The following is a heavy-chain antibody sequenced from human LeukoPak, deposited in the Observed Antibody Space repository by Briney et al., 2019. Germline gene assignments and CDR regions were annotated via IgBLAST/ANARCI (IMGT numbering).Heavy chain of an antibody. Sequence: SETLSLTCTVSGDSISTYYWSWIRQSPGKGLEWIASIYYRGTTNYNPSLKSRVTISADTSKTQFSLILSSVTAADTAVYYCVSSSPRYCTGGTCYSSRGFDYWGQGALVTVSS. D-gene: IGHD2-15*01. J-gene: IGHJ4*02. V-gene: IGHV4-59*01. CDR3: VSSSPRYCTGGTCYSSRGFDY. CDR1: GDSISTYY. CDR2: IYYRGTT.